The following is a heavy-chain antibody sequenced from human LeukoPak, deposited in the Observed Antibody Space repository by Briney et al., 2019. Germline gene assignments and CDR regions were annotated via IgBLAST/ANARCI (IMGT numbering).Heavy chain of an antibody. J-gene: IGHJ6*03. CDR1: GYTFPSYG. CDR2: ISAYNRNT. V-gene: IGHV1-18*01. Sequence: GASVKDSCKASGYTFPSYGIRWVRQAPGQGLERMGWISAYNRNTNNAQKLRGRATMPTDRSTRAPYVAPSGLRSDDTAVYYCARGYSYGYWGLKYYYYYYMDVWGKGTTVTVSS. CDR3: ARGYSYGYWGLKYYYYYYMDV. D-gene: IGHD5-18*01.